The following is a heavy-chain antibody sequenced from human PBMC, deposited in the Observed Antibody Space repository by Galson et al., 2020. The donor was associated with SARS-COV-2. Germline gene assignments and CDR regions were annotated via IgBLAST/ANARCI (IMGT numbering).Heavy chain of an antibody. Sequence: GGSLRLSCSASGFTFNTYTMNWVRQAPGKGLEYVSAISSIGGSTYYADSVKGRFTISRDNSKNTLYLQMSSLRAEDTAMYYCVRVGYDFWSGYADYWGQGALVTVSS. J-gene: IGHJ4*02. V-gene: IGHV3-64D*09. CDR3: VRVGYDFWSGYADY. CDR2: ISSIGGST. CDR1: GFTFNTYT. D-gene: IGHD3-3*01.